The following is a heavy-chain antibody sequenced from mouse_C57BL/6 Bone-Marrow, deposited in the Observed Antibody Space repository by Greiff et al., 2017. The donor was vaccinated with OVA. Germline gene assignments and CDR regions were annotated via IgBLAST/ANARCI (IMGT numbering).Heavy chain of an antibody. J-gene: IGHJ1*03. D-gene: IGHD1-1*01. V-gene: IGHV1-55*01. CDR3: ARRYYGSSWYFDV. CDR1: GYTFTSYW. Sequence: QVQLQQSGAELVKPGASVKMSCKASGYTFTSYWITWVKQRPGQGLEWIGDIYPGSGSTNSNEKFKSKATLTVDTSSSTAYMQLSSLTSEDSAVYYCARRYYGSSWYFDVWGTGTTVTVSS. CDR2: IYPGSGST.